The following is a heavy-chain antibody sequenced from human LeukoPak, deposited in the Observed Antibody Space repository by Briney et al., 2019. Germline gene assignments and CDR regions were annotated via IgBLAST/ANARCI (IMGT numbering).Heavy chain of an antibody. Sequence: PGGSLRLSCAASGFTFSSYAMSWVRQAPGKGLEWVANIKQDGSEKYYVDSVKGRFTISRDNAKNSLYLQMNSLRAEDTAVYYCARDLNYYDSCGYYYWGQGTLVTVSS. J-gene: IGHJ4*02. CDR3: ARDLNYYDSCGYYY. V-gene: IGHV3-7*01. CDR1: GFTFSSYA. CDR2: IKQDGSEK. D-gene: IGHD3-22*01.